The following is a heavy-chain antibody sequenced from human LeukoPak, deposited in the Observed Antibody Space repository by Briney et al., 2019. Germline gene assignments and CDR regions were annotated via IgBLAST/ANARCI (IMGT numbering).Heavy chain of an antibody. J-gene: IGHJ4*02. Sequence: SETLSLTCTVSGGSISSYYWSWIRQPPGKGLEWIGRIYTSGSTNYNASLKSRVSMSVDTSKNQFSLKLSSVTAADTAVFYCAREDSGSYREFDYWGQGTLVTVSS. CDR3: AREDSGSYREFDY. CDR1: GGSISSYY. D-gene: IGHD1-26*01. V-gene: IGHV4-4*07. CDR2: IYTSGST.